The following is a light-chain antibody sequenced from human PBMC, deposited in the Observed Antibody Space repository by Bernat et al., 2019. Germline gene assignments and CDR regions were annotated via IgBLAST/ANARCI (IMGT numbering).Light chain of an antibody. CDR3: QSYDSSLWV. J-gene: IGLJ3*02. CDR1: SGSIASNY. CDR2: EDN. V-gene: IGLV6-57*01. Sequence: NFMLTQPHSVSESPGKTVTISCTRSSGSIASNYVQWYQQRPGSYPTTVIYEDNQRPSGVPDRLSGSIDSSSNSASLTISGLKTEDEADYYCQSYDSSLWVFGGGTKLTVL.